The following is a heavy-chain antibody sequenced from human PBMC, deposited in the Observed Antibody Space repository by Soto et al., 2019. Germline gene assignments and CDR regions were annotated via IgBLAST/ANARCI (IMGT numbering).Heavy chain of an antibody. CDR1: GGTLSDYA. J-gene: IGHJ6*02. Sequence: QVQLVQSGAEVKTPGSSVKVSCKASGGTLSDYAISWVRQAPGQGLEWMGGIMPTVDSANYAHNFQGRLTISADESTSKANLELSSLRSDDTAVYYCAVAAVREIMAQESSGMAVWGQGTTVIVSS. D-gene: IGHD3-10*01. CDR2: IMPTVDSA. V-gene: IGHV1-69*01. CDR3: AVAAVREIMAQESSGMAV.